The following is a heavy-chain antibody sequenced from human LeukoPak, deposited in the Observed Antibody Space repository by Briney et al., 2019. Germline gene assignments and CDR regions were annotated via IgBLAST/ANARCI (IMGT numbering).Heavy chain of an antibody. CDR2: ISHDGSNK. Sequence: GGSLRLSCAASGFTFSSYAMHWVRQAPDKGLEWVAVISHDGSNKYYADSVKGRFSISRDNSKNTLYLQMNGLRAEETAMYYCATPYTSGWSLYFDNWGQGTLVTVSS. CDR1: GFTFSSYA. J-gene: IGHJ4*02. CDR3: ATPYTSGWSLYFDN. D-gene: IGHD6-19*01. V-gene: IGHV3-30-3*01.